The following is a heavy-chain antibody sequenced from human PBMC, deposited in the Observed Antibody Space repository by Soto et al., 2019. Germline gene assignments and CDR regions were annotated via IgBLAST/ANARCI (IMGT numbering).Heavy chain of an antibody. Sequence: GAAVKVSCKASGNTFTTSATHWVRQAPGQRLEWMGWINAGNGNTKYSQKFQGRVTITRDTSASTAYMELSSLRSEDTAVYYCARGITLPTPLDYRALRTLVPVSS. CDR2: INAGNGNT. D-gene: IGHD1-20*01. CDR3: ARGITLPTPLDY. J-gene: IGHJ4*02. V-gene: IGHV1-3*01. CDR1: GNTFTTSA.